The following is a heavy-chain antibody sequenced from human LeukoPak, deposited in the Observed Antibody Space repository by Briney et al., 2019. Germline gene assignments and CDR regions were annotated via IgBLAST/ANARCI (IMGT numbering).Heavy chain of an antibody. J-gene: IGHJ4*02. V-gene: IGHV3-30*03. CDR1: GFTFSSYG. CDR2: ISYDGSNK. D-gene: IGHD6-19*01. Sequence: PGRSLRLSCAASGFTFSSYGMHWVRQAPGKGLEGVAVISYDGSNKYYADSVKGRFTISRDNSKNTLYLQMNSLRSDDTAVYYCARDPGIVVAGGFPSALWGQGTLVIVSS. CDR3: ARDPGIVVAGGFPSAL.